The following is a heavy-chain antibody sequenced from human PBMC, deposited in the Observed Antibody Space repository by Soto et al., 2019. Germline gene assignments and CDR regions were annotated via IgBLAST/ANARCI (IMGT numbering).Heavy chain of an antibody. CDR1: GGTFGTYA. J-gene: IGHJ5*02. Sequence: QVQLVQSGAEVKKPGSSVKVSCKASGGTFGTYAIYWVRQAPGQGLEWMGGIIAIFGTPNYAQKFQGRVTMTADELTSTAYLELSSLRSEDTAVYYCARAPQPWTHSKPSQNNWFAPWGQGTLVTVSS. V-gene: IGHV1-69*01. D-gene: IGHD4-4*01. CDR3: ARAPQPWTHSKPSQNNWFAP. CDR2: IIAIFGTP.